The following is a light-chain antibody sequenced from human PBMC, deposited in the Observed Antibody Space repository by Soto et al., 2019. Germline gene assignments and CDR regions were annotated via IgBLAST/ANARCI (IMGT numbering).Light chain of an antibody. V-gene: IGLV2-14*01. CDR3: SSYTSSNTGL. CDR1: SSDVGGYNY. J-gene: IGLJ2*01. CDR2: DVN. Sequence: QSVLTQPASGSGSPGQSITISCTGTSSDVGGYNYVSWYQQHPGKAPRLMIYDVNNRPSGVSNRFSGSKSGNTASLTISGLQAEDEADYYCSSYTSSNTGLFGGGTKLTVL.